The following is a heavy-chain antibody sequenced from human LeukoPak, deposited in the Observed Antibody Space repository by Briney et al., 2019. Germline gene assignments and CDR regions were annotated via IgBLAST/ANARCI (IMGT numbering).Heavy chain of an antibody. J-gene: IGHJ5*01. V-gene: IGHV3-23*01. CDR1: VFSFSTYA. CDR3: AKNGGHALYDS. D-gene: IGHD2-2*02. CDR2: ASGDGHNA. Sequence: GGSLRLSCAASVFSFSTYAMTWVRQAPGKGLEWVSAASGDGHNAYYADSVKGRFTISRDNSRSTLYLQMNSLRAEDTAVYYCAKNGGHALYDSWGQGTLVTVSS.